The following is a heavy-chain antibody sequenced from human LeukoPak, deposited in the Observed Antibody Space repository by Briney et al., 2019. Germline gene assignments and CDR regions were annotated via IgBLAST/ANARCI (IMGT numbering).Heavy chain of an antibody. D-gene: IGHD3-22*01. CDR3: ARHRSGFDY. CDR2: ISRSGSTK. V-gene: IGHV3-48*03. CDR1: EFSFSSYE. J-gene: IGHJ4*02. Sequence: GGSLRLSCAVSEFSFSSYEMNWVRQAPGKGLEWVSYISRSGSTKYYADSVQGRFTISRDNAKSSIYLQMNSLRAEDSAVYYCARHRSGFDYWGQGTLVTVSS.